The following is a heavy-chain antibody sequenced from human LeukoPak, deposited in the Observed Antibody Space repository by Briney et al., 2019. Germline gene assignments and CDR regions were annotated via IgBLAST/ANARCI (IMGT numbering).Heavy chain of an antibody. CDR3: AREHWPAPDQ. Sequence: GGSLRLSCAASGFTFGVYYMTWIRQAPGRGLEPLSFISPTGDIIKYVDSVKGRFTISRDNAKSSMYLEMNRLRAEDTAVYYRAREHWPAPDQRGQGTLVTVSP. V-gene: IGHV3-11*01. D-gene: IGHD2-2*01. J-gene: IGHJ4*02. CDR1: GFTFGVYY. CDR2: ISPTGDII.